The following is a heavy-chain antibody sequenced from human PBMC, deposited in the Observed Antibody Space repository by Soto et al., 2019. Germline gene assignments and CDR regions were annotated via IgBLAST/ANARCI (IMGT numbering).Heavy chain of an antibody. D-gene: IGHD5-12*01. J-gene: IGHJ5*01. V-gene: IGHV1-2*02. CDR1: GYTFTDSF. CDR3: ARDLGGYDLYGPDS. CDR2: TNPNSGAT. Sequence: QVHLVQSGAEVQKPGASVKVSCKASGYTFTDSFIRWFRQAPGQGLEWMGWTNPNSGATDYAQKFLGRVTMTRDTSISTAYMELSRLKSDDTAVYYCARDLGGYDLYGPDSWGQGTLVTVSS.